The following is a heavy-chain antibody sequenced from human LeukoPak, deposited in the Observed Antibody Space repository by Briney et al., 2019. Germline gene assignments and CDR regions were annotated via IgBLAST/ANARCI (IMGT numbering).Heavy chain of an antibody. Sequence: GGSLRLSCAASGFTVSSNYMSWVRQAPGKGLKCVSVIYSGDGGTYYADSVKGRFTISRDNSKNTLYLQMTSLRAEDTAVYYCATAFYINDVAGVDYWGQGTLVTVPS. CDR2: IYSGDGGT. D-gene: IGHD2/OR15-2a*01. CDR1: GFTVSSNY. J-gene: IGHJ4*02. CDR3: ATAFYINDVAGVDY. V-gene: IGHV3-53*01.